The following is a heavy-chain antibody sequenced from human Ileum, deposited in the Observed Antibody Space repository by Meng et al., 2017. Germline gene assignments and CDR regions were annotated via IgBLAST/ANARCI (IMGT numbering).Heavy chain of an antibody. D-gene: IGHD3-9*01. CDR1: GFNFSNYA. CDR2: ISEIVNWQ. CDR3: ARESERTGYHSPDF. Sequence: GESLKISCAASGFNFSNYAFHWVRQAPGKGLEWVAVISEIVNWQSYSDSVRGRFTISRDNSKKSVYLQMNSLRSEDTAIYYCARESERTGYHSPDFWGQGSLVTVSS. J-gene: IGHJ4*02. V-gene: IGHV3-30*04.